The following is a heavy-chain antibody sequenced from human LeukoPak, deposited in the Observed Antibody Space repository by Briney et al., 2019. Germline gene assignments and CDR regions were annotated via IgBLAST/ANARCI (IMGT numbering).Heavy chain of an antibody. CDR1: GFTFSTYW. D-gene: IGHD3-22*01. CDR3: ARDPSYYYDSSGYY. Sequence: GGSLRLFCAASGFTFSTYWMSWVRQAPGKGLEWVADINEDGSQKDYVDSVKGRFTISRDNAKNSLYLQMNSLRAEDTAVYYYARDPSYYYDSSGYYWGQGTLVTVSS. V-gene: IGHV3-7*01. CDR2: INEDGSQK. J-gene: IGHJ4*02.